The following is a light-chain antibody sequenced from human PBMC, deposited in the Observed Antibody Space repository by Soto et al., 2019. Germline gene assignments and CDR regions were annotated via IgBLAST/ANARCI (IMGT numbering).Light chain of an antibody. CDR3: QQYYSTPLT. Sequence: DIVMTQSPLSLGVTPGEPASISCSSSHGLLYSDGDNYLDWYQQKPGQPPKLLIYWASTRESGVPDRFSGSGSGTDFTLTISSLQAEDVAVYYCQQYYSTPLTFGGGTKVDIK. V-gene: IGKV4-1*01. CDR2: WAS. CDR1: HGLLYSDGDNY. J-gene: IGKJ4*01.